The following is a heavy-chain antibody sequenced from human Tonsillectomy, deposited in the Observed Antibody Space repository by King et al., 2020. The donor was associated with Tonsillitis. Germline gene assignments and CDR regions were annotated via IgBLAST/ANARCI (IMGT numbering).Heavy chain of an antibody. D-gene: IGHD6-13*01. J-gene: IGHJ3*02. CDR1: GYTLTDYY. V-gene: IGHV1-2*02. CDR3: ARDPSRGAATADDAFDI. CDR2: INAKSGGT. Sequence: VQLVQSGAEVKKPGASVKVSCKASGYTLTDYYMHWVRQAPGQGLEWMGWINAKSGGTNYAQKFQGRVTMTRDTSISTAYMELSRVRSDDTAVYYCARDPSRGAATADDAFDIWGQGTMVTGS.